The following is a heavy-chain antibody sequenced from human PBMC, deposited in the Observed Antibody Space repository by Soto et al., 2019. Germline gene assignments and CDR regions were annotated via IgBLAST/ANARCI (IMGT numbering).Heavy chain of an antibody. CDR2: ISSSSSTI. V-gene: IGHV3-48*02. Sequence: GGSLRLSCAASGFTFSSYSMNWVRQAPGKGLEWVSYISSSSSTIYYGDSVKGRLTISRDNAKNSLYLQMNSLRDEDTAVYYCASWTRVDTAMVTGDYYYYGMDVWGQGTTVTVSS. J-gene: IGHJ6*02. CDR1: GFTFSSYS. D-gene: IGHD5-18*01. CDR3: ASWTRVDTAMVTGDYYYYGMDV.